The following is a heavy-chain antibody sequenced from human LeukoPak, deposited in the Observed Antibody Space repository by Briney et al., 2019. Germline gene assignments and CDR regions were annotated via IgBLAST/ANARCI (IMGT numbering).Heavy chain of an antibody. D-gene: IGHD1-26*01. V-gene: IGHV1-24*01. CDR2: FDPEDGET. CDR3: ATQVGATDWYFDL. J-gene: IGHJ2*01. Sequence: ASVKVSCKVSGYTLTELSMHWVRQAPGKGLEWMGGFDPEDGETIYAQKFQGRVTMTEDTSTDTAYMELSSPRSEDTAVYYCATQVGATDWYFDLWGRGTLVTVSS. CDR1: GYTLTELS.